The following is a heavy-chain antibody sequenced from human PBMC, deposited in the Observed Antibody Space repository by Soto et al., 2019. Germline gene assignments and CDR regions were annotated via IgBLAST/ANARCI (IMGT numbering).Heavy chain of an antibody. CDR3: ARERYYGMDV. J-gene: IGHJ6*02. CDR1: GGSISRYY. V-gene: IGHV4-59*01. Sequence: SECLSLTSTVSGGSISRYYWGWIRQPPGKGLEWIGYIYYSGSTNYNPSLKSRVTISVDTSKNQFSLKLSSVTAADTAVYYCARERYYGMDVWGQGTTVTVSS. CDR2: IYYSGST.